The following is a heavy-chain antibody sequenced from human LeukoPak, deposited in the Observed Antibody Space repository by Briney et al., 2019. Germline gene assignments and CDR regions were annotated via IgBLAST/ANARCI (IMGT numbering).Heavy chain of an antibody. Sequence: GGSLRPSCEVSGFTFNTHWMHWVRQAPGKGLVWVSRIDSDVSSTTYADSVKGRFTISRDNAKNTLYLQMNSLRAEDTAVYYCARETYYDFWSGYYHYYYYMDVWGKGTMVTVSS. V-gene: IGHV3-74*01. D-gene: IGHD3-3*01. J-gene: IGHJ6*03. CDR2: IDSDVSST. CDR1: GFTFNTHW. CDR3: ARETYYDFWSGYYHYYYYMDV.